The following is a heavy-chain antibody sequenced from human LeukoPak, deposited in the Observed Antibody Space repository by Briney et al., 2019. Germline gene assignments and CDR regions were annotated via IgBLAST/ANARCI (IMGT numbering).Heavy chain of an antibody. D-gene: IGHD1-14*01. J-gene: IGHJ6*03. CDR1: GYTFTSYA. CDR2: INPNSGGT. Sequence: ASVKVSCKASGYTFTSYAMNWVRQAPGQGLEWMGWINPNSGGTNYAQKFQGRVTMTRDMSTSTVYMELSSLRSEDTAVYYCAIPSRVTVNGYMDVWGKGTTVTVSS. CDR3: AIPSRVTVNGYMDV. V-gene: IGHV1-2*02.